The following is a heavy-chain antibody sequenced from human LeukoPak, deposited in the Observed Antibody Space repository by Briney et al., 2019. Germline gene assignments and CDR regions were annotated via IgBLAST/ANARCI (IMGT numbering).Heavy chain of an antibody. Sequence: SVKVSCKASGGTFSSYAISWVRQAPGQGLEWMGRIIPIFGTANYAQKFQGRVTITTDESTSTAYMELSSLRSEDTAVYYCARRRYYDFWSGYYPRYYYYMDVWGKGTTVTVSS. CDR2: IIPIFGTA. CDR3: ARRRYYDFWSGYYPRYYYYMDV. CDR1: GGTFSSYA. J-gene: IGHJ6*03. V-gene: IGHV1-69*05. D-gene: IGHD3-3*01.